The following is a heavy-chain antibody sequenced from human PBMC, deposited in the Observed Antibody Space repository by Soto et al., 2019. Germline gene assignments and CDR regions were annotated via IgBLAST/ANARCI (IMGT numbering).Heavy chain of an antibody. J-gene: IGHJ4*02. V-gene: IGHV3-7*03. CDR1: YLFFSAYW. CDR2: IKQDGSET. D-gene: IGHD6-13*01. Sequence: QPGGYLLVSCVAAYLFFSAYWMSLVRQAPGKGLDLVASIKQDGSETCYLDPVKGRFTISRDNAKNSLYLQMNSLRAEDTAVYYCARSRIPGIAAPWGQGTLVTAPQ. CDR3: ARSRIPGIAAP.